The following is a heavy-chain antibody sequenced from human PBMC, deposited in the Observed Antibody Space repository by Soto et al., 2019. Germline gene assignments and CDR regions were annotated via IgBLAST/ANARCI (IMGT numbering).Heavy chain of an antibody. CDR2: IWYDGSNK. V-gene: IGHV3-33*01. J-gene: IGHJ6*02. CDR3: ASEYCSGGRCYYYGMAV. D-gene: IGHD2-15*01. CDR1: GFTFSSYG. Sequence: QVQLVESGGGVVQPGRSLRLSCAASGFTFSSYGMHWVRQAPGKGLEWVAVIWYDGSNKSYADSVKGRFTISRDNSKNTLYLQMHSLRAEDTAVYYCASEYCSGGRCYYYGMAVWGQGTTVTVSS.